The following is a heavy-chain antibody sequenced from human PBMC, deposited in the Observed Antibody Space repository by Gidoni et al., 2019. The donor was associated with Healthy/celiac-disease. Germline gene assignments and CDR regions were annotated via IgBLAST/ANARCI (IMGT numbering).Heavy chain of an antibody. V-gene: IGHV3-23*01. CDR1: GFAFSSYA. D-gene: IGHD3-3*01. CDR3: AKDGGLDY. Sequence: EVQLLESGGGLVQPGGSLRLSCAASGFAFSSYALSWVRQAPGKGLEWVSAISGSGGSTYNADSVKGRFTISRENSKNTLYLKMNSLRAEDTAVYYCAKDGGLDYWGQGTLVTVSS. J-gene: IGHJ4*02. CDR2: ISGSGGST.